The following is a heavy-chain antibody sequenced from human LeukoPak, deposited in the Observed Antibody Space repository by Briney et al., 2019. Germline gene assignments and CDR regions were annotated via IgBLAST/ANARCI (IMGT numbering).Heavy chain of an antibody. CDR3: ARDLWAGYGYRGFDY. D-gene: IGHD5-24*01. CDR2: IYYSGST. V-gene: IGHV4-30-4*01. J-gene: IGHJ4*02. Sequence: PSQTLSLTCTVSGGPISSGDYYWSWIRQPPGKGLEWIGYIYYSGSTYYNPSLKSRVTISVDTSKNQFSLKLSSVTAADTAVYYCARDLWAGYGYRGFDYWGQGTLVTVSS. CDR1: GGPISSGDYY.